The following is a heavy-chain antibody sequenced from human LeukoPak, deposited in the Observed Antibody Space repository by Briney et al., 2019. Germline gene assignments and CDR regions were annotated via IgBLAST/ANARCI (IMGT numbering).Heavy chain of an antibody. CDR1: GFTFSGSA. V-gene: IGHV3-73*01. J-gene: IGHJ3*02. CDR3: TTPRAAFDI. Sequence: GGSLKLSCAASGFTFSGSAMHWVRQASGKGLEWVGRIRSKANSYATAYAASVKGRFTISRDDSKNTAYLQMNSLKTEDTSVYCCTTPRAAFDIWGQGTMVTVSS. CDR2: IRSKANSYAT.